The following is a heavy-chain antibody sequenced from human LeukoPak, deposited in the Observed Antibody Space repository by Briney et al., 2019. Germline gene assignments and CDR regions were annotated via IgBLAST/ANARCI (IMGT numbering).Heavy chain of an antibody. CDR2: INPNSGCT. J-gene: IGHJ4*02. Sequence: ASVKVSCKASGYTFTGYYMHWVRQAPGQGLEWMGWINPNSGCTNYAQKFQGRVTMTRDTSISTAYMELSRLRSDDTAVYYCARVHGSGSYYFDYWGQGTLVTVSS. V-gene: IGHV1-2*02. CDR1: GYTFTGYY. D-gene: IGHD3-10*01. CDR3: ARVHGSGSYYFDY.